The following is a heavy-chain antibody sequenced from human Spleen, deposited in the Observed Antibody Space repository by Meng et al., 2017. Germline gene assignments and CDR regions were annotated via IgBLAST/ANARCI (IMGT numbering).Heavy chain of an antibody. CDR3: ARDSVVTRGPLDY. Sequence: GESLKISCAASGFTFSSYAMSWVRQAPGKGLEWVSAISGSGGSTYYADSVKGRFTISRDNSKNTLYLQMNSLRAEDTAVYYCARDSVVTRGPLDYWGQGTLVTVSS. D-gene: IGHD4-23*01. CDR1: GFTFSSYA. CDR2: ISGSGGST. V-gene: IGHV3-23*01. J-gene: IGHJ4*02.